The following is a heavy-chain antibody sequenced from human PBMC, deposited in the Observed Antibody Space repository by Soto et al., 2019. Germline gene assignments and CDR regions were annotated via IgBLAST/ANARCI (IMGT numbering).Heavy chain of an antibody. J-gene: IGHJ4*02. CDR1: GFSLSTSGVG. V-gene: IGHV2-5*02. D-gene: IGHD2-15*01. Sequence: GSGPTLVNPTQTLTLTCTFSGFSLSTSGVGVGWIRQPPGKALEWLALIYWDDDKRYSPSLKSRLTITKDTSKNQVVLTMTNMDPLDTATYYCAHVVVAVYFDYWGQGTLVTVSS. CDR3: AHVVVAVYFDY. CDR2: IYWDDDK.